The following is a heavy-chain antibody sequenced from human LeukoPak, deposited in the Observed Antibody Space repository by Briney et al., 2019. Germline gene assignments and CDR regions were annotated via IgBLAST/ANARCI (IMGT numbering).Heavy chain of an antibody. V-gene: IGHV3-23*01. CDR1: GFTFSSYA. CDR2: ISGSGGST. D-gene: IGHD6-19*01. Sequence: WESLTLSCAASGFTFSSYAMSWVRQPPGKGLEWVSAISGSGGSTYYADSVKGRFTISRDNSKNTLYLQMNSLRAEDTAVYYCANSKGIAVAGTFDYWGQGTLVTVSS. CDR3: ANSKGIAVAGTFDY. J-gene: IGHJ4*02.